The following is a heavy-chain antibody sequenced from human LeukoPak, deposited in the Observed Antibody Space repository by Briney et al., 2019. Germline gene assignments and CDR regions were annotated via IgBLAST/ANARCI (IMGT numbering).Heavy chain of an antibody. CDR3: AKDLIDPDLDY. CDR2: VSASGVST. Sequence: PGGSLRLSCTASGLTFSNYVMNWVRQGPGKGLEWVSGVSASGVSTYYADSVKGRFIISRDNSKNTLYLQMNSLRAEDTAVYYCAKDLIDPDLDYWGQGTLVTVSS. V-gene: IGHV3-23*01. D-gene: IGHD3-9*01. CDR1: GLTFSNYV. J-gene: IGHJ4*02.